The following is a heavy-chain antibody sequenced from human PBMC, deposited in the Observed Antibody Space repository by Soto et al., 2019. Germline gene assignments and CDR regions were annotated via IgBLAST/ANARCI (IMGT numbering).Heavy chain of an antibody. J-gene: IGHJ6*02. CDR2: ISNDGSIK. D-gene: IGHD6-13*01. CDR3: ARDRTAAVPRYYYYGADV. Sequence: HPGGSLRLSWAASGFTFSNSAMHWVRQAPGKGLEWVAVISNDGSIKYYADSVKGRFTISRDNSKDTLYLQMNSLRADDTALYSCARDRTAAVPRYYYYGADVWGQGTTVTVSS. CDR1: GFTFSNSA. V-gene: IGHV3-30-3*01.